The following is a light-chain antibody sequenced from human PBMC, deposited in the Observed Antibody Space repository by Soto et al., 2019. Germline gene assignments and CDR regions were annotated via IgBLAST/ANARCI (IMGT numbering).Light chain of an antibody. V-gene: IGLV2-14*01. Sequence: QSALTQPASVSGSPGQSITISCTGTSSDIGGYNYVSWYQQHPGKAPKLMISEVTNRPSGVSNRFSGSKSGNTASLTISGLQTEDDADYYCCSYTTTSTPFFFGTGTKLTVL. J-gene: IGLJ1*01. CDR3: CSYTTTSTPFF. CDR2: EVT. CDR1: SSDIGGYNY.